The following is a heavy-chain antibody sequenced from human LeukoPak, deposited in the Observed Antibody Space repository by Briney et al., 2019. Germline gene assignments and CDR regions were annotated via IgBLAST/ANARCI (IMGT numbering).Heavy chain of an antibody. D-gene: IGHD6-13*01. Sequence: SETLSLTCTVSGGSISSYYWSWIRQPPGKGLEWIGYIYYSGSTNYNPSLKSRVTILVDTSKNQFSLKLSSVTAADTAVYYCAREIAAAGPTTTWGQGTLVTVSS. J-gene: IGHJ5*02. V-gene: IGHV4-59*01. CDR3: AREIAAAGPTTT. CDR2: IYYSGST. CDR1: GGSISSYY.